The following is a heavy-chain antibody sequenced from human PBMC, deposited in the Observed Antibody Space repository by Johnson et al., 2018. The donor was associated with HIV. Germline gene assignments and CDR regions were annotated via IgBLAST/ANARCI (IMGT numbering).Heavy chain of an antibody. D-gene: IGHD3-22*01. CDR2: ISYDGSVK. CDR3: AKAMGGWLLAHAFDI. CDR1: GFTFSSYW. V-gene: IGHV3-30*18. J-gene: IGHJ3*02. Sequence: QMHLVESGGGLVQPGGSLRLSCAASGFTFSSYWMHWVRQAPGKGLEWVAVISYDGSVKYYAYAVNGRFTISRDNSKNTLYLQMNSLRAEDTAVYYCAKAMGGWLLAHAFDIWGQGTMVTISS.